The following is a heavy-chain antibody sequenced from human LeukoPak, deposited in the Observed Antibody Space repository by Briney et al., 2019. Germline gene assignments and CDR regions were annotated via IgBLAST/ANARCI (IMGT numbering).Heavy chain of an antibody. CDR3: ASWNPPPRVWYYFDY. CDR2: ISSSSRYM. CDR1: GFTFSSYS. J-gene: IGHJ4*02. D-gene: IGHD3-16*01. V-gene: IGHV3-21*04. Sequence: GGSLRLSCAASGFTFSSYSMNWVRLAPGKGLEWVSSISSSSRYMYYADSVKGRFTISRDNSKNTLYLQMNSLRAEDTAVYYCASWNPPPRVWYYFDYWGQGTLVTVSS.